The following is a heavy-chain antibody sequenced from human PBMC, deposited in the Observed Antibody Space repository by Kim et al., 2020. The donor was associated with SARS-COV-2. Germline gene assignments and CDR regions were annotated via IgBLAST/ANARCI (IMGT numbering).Heavy chain of an antibody. J-gene: IGHJ4*02. CDR2: T. CDR3: ARGRWELPY. Sequence: TNYNPSLTSRVTISVDTSNNQVTLTLGSVTAADTAVYYCARGRWELPYWGQGTLVTVSS. V-gene: IGHV4-59*09. D-gene: IGHD1-26*01.